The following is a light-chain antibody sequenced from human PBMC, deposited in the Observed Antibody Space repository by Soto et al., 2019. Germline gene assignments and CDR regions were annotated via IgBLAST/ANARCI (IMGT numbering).Light chain of an antibody. CDR2: SNN. V-gene: IGLV1-47*02. J-gene: IGLJ1*01. CDR3: SSYAGRNLLL. Sequence: QSVLTQPPSASGTPGQRVTISCSGSSSNIGSNYVYWYQQLPGTAPKLLIYSNNQRPSGVPDRFSGSKSGTSASLAISGLRSEDEADYYCSSYAGRNLLLFGAGTKLTVL. CDR1: SSNIGSNY.